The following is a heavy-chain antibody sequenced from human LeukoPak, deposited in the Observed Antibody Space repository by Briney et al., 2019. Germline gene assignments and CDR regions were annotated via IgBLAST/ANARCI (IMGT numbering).Heavy chain of an antibody. J-gene: IGHJ4*02. D-gene: IGHD6-6*01. CDR3: ARDLEGQLVLGLDY. CDR2: ISYDGSNK. CDR1: GFTFSSYA. V-gene: IGHV3-30-3*01. Sequence: GGSLRLSCAASGFTFSSYAMHWVRQAPGKGLEWVAVISYDGSNKYYADSVKGRITISRDNSKNTLYLQMNSLRAEDTAVYYCARDLEGQLVLGLDYWGQGTLVTVSS.